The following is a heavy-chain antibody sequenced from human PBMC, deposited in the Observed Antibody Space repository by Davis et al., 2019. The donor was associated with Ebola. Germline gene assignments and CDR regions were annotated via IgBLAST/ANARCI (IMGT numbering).Heavy chain of an antibody. CDR2: MNPYSGNA. CDR3: ARDRRENYMDV. J-gene: IGHJ6*03. CDR1: GYTFTSYD. V-gene: IGHV1-8*01. D-gene: IGHD5-24*01. Sequence: ASVKVSCKASGYTFTSYDINWVRQATGQGLEWMGWMNPYSGNAGYAQKFKGRVTMTRTTSISTAYMELSSLRVEDTAVYYCARDRRENYMDVWGKGTTVTVSS.